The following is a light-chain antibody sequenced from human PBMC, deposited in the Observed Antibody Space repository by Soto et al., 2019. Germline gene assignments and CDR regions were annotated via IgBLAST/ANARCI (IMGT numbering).Light chain of an antibody. CDR2: EVT. CDR1: SSDVGGYNY. J-gene: IGLJ1*01. V-gene: IGLV2-8*01. Sequence: QSALTQPPSASGSPGRSVTISCTGTSSDVGGYNYVSWYQQHPGKAPRLVIYEVTKRPSGVPDRFSGSKSGNTASLTVSGLQADDEADYYCSSFSGFSTVFGTGTNLTVL. CDR3: SSFSGFSTV.